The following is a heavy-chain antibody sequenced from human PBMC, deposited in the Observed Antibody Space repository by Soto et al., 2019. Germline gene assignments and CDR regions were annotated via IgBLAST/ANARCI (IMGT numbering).Heavy chain of an antibody. CDR2: IDPSDSYT. J-gene: IGHJ6*02. Sequence: PGESLKISCKGSGYSFTSYWISWVRQMPGKGLEWMGRIDPSDSYTNYSPSFQGHVTISADKSISTAYLQWSSLKASDTAMYYCASGEIAARPGYYGMDVWGQGXTVTVYS. CDR3: ASGEIAARPGYYGMDV. CDR1: GYSFTSYW. V-gene: IGHV5-10-1*01. D-gene: IGHD6-6*01.